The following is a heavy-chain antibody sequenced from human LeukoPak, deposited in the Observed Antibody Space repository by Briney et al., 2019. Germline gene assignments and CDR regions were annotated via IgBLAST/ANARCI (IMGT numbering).Heavy chain of an antibody. CDR1: GFTFSSYW. Sequence: GSLRLSCAASGFTFSSYWMSWLRQAPGKGLEWAANIKQDGSEKYYVDSVKGRFTISRDNAKNSLYPQMNSLRAEDTAVYYCASVREWGLQNAPFDYWGQGALVTVSS. J-gene: IGHJ4*02. CDR2: IKQDGSEK. D-gene: IGHD1-26*01. CDR3: ASVREWGLQNAPFDY. V-gene: IGHV3-7*01.